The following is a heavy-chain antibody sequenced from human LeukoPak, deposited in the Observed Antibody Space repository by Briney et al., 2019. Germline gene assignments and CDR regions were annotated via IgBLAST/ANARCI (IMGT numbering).Heavy chain of an antibody. CDR3: ARGHSGYDSSGYYLVDV. CDR1: GFTFSSYS. J-gene: IGHJ6*04. Sequence: GGSLRLSCAASGFTFSSYSMNWVRQAPGKGLEWVSSISSSSYIYYADSVKGRFTISRDNAKNSLYLQMNSLRAEDTAVYYCARGHSGYDSSGYYLVDVWGKGTTVTISS. V-gene: IGHV3-21*01. CDR2: ISSSSYI. D-gene: IGHD3-22*01.